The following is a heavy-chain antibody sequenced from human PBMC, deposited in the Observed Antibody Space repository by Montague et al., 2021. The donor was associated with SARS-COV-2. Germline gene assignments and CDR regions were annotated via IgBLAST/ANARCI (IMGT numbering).Heavy chain of an antibody. Sequence: SETLSLTCTVSGGSISSSSYYWGWIRQPPGKGLEWIGSIYYSGSTYYNPSLKSRVTISVDTSKNQFSLKLSSVTAADTAVYYSARYERQWLRLYPYYFDYWDQGTLVTVSS. CDR2: IYYSGST. CDR1: GGSISSSSYY. J-gene: IGHJ4*02. V-gene: IGHV4-39*01. D-gene: IGHD5-12*01. CDR3: ARYERQWLRLYPYYFDY.